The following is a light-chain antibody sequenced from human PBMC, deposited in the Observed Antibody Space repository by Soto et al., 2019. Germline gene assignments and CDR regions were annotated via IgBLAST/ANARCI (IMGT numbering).Light chain of an antibody. V-gene: IGKV1-12*01. CDR3: QQYGYSPGLA. Sequence: DIQMTQSPSSVSASVGDRVSITCRPSQGISSWLAWYQQKPGKAPKLLIYAATTLQRGVPSRFSGSGSGTEFTLTISSLQPEDFAVYYCQQYGYSPGLAVGGGTKVEIK. CDR2: AAT. CDR1: QGISSW. J-gene: IGKJ4*01.